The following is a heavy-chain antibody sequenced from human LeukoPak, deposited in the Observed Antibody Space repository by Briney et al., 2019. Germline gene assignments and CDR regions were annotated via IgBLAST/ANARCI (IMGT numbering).Heavy chain of an antibody. J-gene: IGHJ4*02. V-gene: IGHV4-59*01. CDR3: ARDYYGSGFIDY. D-gene: IGHD3-10*01. Sequence: SETLSLTCTVSGXSISSYYWSWIRQPPGKGLEWIGYIYYSGSTNYNPSLKSRVTISVDTSKNQFSLKLSSVTAADTAVYYCARDYYGSGFIDYWGQGTWSPSPQ. CDR2: IYYSGST. CDR1: GXSISSYY.